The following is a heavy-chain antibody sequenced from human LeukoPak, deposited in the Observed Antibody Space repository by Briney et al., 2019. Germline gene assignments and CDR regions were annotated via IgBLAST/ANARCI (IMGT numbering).Heavy chain of an antibody. J-gene: IGHJ4*02. CDR3: AGRNYYDSSGYTFDY. V-gene: IGHV3-30-3*01. CDR2: ISYDGSNK. CDR1: GFTFSSYA. D-gene: IGHD3-22*01. Sequence: PGRSLRLSCAASGFTFSSYAMHWVRQAPGKGLEWVPVISYDGSNKYYADSVKGRFTISRDNSKNTLYLQMNSLRAEDTAVYYCAGRNYYDSSGYTFDYWGQGTLVTVSS.